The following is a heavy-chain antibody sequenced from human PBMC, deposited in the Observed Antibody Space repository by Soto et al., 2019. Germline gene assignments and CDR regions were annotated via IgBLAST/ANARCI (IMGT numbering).Heavy chain of an antibody. D-gene: IGHD6-13*01. CDR2: IWYDGSNK. CDR3: ARDSSAAGTTKADY. J-gene: IGHJ4*02. V-gene: IGHV3-33*01. Sequence: VQLVESGGGVVQPGRSLRLSCAASGFTFSSYGMHWVRQAPGKGLEWVAVIWYDGSNKYYADSVKGRFTISRDNSKNTLYLQMNSLRAEDTAVYYCARDSSAAGTTKADYWGQGTLVTVSS. CDR1: GFTFSSYG.